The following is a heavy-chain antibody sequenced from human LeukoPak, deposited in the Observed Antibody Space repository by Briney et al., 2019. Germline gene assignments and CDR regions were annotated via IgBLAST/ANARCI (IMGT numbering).Heavy chain of an antibody. D-gene: IGHD2-2*01. J-gene: IGHJ3*02. V-gene: IGHV4-59*01. CDR1: GGSISSYY. CDR2: IYYSGST. CDR3: ARDQLVVVPAGAFDI. Sequence: SETLSLTCTVSGGSISSYYWSWIRQPPGKGLEWIGYIYYSGSTNYNPSLKSRVTISVDTSKNQFSLKLSSVTAADTAVYYCARDQLVVVPAGAFDIWGQGTMVTVSS.